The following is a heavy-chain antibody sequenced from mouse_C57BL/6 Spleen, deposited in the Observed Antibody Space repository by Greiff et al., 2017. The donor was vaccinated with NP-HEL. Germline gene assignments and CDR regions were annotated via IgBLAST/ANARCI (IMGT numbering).Heavy chain of an antibody. CDR1: GYSFTGYY. D-gene: IGHD2-10*01. CDR3: ARSPPLLAWFAY. CDR2: INPSTGGT. Sequence: DVHLVESGPELVKPGASVKISCKASGYSFTGYYMNWVKQSPEKSLEWIGEINPSTGGTTYNQKFKAKATLTVDKSSSTAYMPLKSLTSEDSAVYSCARSPPLLAWFAYWGQGTLVTVAA. V-gene: IGHV1-42*01. J-gene: IGHJ3*01.